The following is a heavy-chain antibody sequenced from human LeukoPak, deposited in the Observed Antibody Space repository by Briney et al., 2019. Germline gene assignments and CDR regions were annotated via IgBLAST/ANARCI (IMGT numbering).Heavy chain of an antibody. CDR3: AREVQGYFDY. CDR1: GFTFSSYA. CDR2: ISYDGSNK. Sequence: PGRSLRLSCAASGFTFSSYAMHWVRQAPGKGLEWVAVISYDGSNKYYADSVKGRFTISRDNSKNTLYLQMNSLGAEDTAVYYCAREVQGYFDYWGQGTLVTVSS. V-gene: IGHV3-30-3*01. J-gene: IGHJ4*02. D-gene: IGHD1-1*01.